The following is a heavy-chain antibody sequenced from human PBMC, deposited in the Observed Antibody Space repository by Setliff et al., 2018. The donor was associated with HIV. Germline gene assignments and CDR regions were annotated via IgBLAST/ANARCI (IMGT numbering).Heavy chain of an antibody. V-gene: IGHV4-59*08. CDR1: GGSITNHY. CDR3: ASYNYYDLENYNYYFDY. Sequence: SETLSLTCTVSGGSITNHYWSWIRQPPGKGLKWIGNIYHSGTTKSNPSLKSRVAISVDTSKNQFSLKLTSVTAADTAKYYCASYNYYDLENYNYYFDYWGHGTLVTVSS. D-gene: IGHD3-22*01. J-gene: IGHJ4*01. CDR2: IYHSGTT.